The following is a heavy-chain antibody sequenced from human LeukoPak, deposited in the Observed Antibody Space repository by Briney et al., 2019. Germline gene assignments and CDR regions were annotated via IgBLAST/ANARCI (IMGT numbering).Heavy chain of an antibody. D-gene: IGHD3-3*01. CDR2: THHSGNT. Sequence: SETLSLTCIVSGDSVSGYYWNWIRQPPGKGLEWIGYTHHSGNTLYNPSLKSRVTTSVDTSKNQFSLSLSSVTAADTAVYYCAREVGVVPRGWFDPWGQGTLVTASS. CDR3: AREVGVVPRGWFDP. CDR1: GDSVSGYY. J-gene: IGHJ5*02. V-gene: IGHV4-59*02.